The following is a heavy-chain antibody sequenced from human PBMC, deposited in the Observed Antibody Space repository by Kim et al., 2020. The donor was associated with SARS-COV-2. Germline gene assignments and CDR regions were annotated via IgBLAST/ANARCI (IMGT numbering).Heavy chain of an antibody. J-gene: IGHJ4*02. D-gene: IGHD3-16*02. CDR3: ARRLFRGVIPFD. Sequence: GESLKISCRASGYNFRDYWIGWVRQMPGKGLEWIAIIYPTDSDVVNNPSFGGQVTISVDESISTAYLQWNSLKTSDSAIYYCARRLFRGVIPFDWGQGTL. V-gene: IGHV5-51*01. CDR2: IYPTDSDV. CDR1: GYNFRDYW.